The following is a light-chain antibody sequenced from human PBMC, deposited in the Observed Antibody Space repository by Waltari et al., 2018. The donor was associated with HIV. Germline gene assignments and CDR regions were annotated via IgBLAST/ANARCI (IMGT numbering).Light chain of an antibody. CDR3: HQYGSSPGT. V-gene: IGKV3-20*01. J-gene: IGKJ1*01. CDR2: GAS. CDR1: QSVSSNS. Sequence: DIVLTQSPGPLALSPGGRATLSCRASQSVSSNSLAWYQHKPGQAPRLLIYGASTRATGGSDRFSGSGSGADFTLIISRMQPEDLAVYYCHQYGSSPGTFGQGTKVEIK.